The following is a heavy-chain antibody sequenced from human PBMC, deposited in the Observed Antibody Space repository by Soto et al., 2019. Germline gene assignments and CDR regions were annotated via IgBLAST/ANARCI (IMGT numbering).Heavy chain of an antibody. V-gene: IGHV4-30-4*01. Sequence: LSLTCTVSGGSIRSGDYYWTWIRQPPGKGLEWIGYVFHTGTAYYYNPSLKRRVNMSIDTSKNQFSLKLSSVTAADTAIYYCVRDSVRFGPAFDSWGQGTQVTVSS. D-gene: IGHD3-3*01. CDR3: VRDSVRFGPAFDS. J-gene: IGHJ4*02. CDR1: GGSIRSGDYY. CDR2: VFHTGTAY.